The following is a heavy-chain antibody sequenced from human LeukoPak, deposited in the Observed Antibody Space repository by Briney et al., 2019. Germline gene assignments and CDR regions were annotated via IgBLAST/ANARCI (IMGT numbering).Heavy chain of an antibody. CDR2: IDHSGST. J-gene: IGHJ3*02. D-gene: IGHD2-15*01. Sequence: PSETLSLTCAVYGGSFSGYYWSWIRQPPGKGLEWIGEIDHSGSTNYNPSLKSRVTISVDTSKNQFSLKLSSVTAADTAVYYCARGLFVVAAYIDAFDIWGQGTMVTVSS. CDR1: GGSFSGYY. V-gene: IGHV4-34*01. CDR3: ARGLFVVAAYIDAFDI.